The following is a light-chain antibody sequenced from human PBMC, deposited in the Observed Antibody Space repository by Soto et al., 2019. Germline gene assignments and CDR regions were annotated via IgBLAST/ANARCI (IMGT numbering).Light chain of an antibody. Sequence: EIVLTHSPGTLSLSPGERATLSCRASQSVSSSYLAWYQQKPGQAPRLLIYGASSRATGIPDRFSGSGSGTDFTLTISRLEPEDFAVYYWQQYGSSSWTFGQGTKVDIK. V-gene: IGKV3-20*01. CDR2: GAS. CDR3: QQYGSSSWT. J-gene: IGKJ1*01. CDR1: QSVSSSY.